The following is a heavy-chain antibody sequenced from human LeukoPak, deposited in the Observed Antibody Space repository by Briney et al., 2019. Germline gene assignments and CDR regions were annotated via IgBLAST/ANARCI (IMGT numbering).Heavy chain of an antibody. Sequence: SETLSLTCTVSGGSISSYYWSWIRQPAGTALEWIGRIYTSGTITYNPSLKSRVTMSVDTPKNQFSLKLSSVTAADTAVYYCARDSGTTGEVKFDPWGQGTLVTVSS. CDR1: GGSISSYY. V-gene: IGHV4-4*07. CDR2: IYTSGTI. J-gene: IGHJ5*02. D-gene: IGHD3-10*01. CDR3: ARDSGTTGEVKFDP.